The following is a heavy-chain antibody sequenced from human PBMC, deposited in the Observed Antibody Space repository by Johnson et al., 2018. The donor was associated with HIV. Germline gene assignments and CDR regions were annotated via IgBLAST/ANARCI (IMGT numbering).Heavy chain of an antibody. V-gene: IGHV3-74*03. CDR1: GFIFRNYW. Sequence: VQLVESGGDLVQPGGSLRLSCAASGFIFRNYWMHWVRQVPGKGLVWVARIYSDGTDTAYADSGKGRFTISRDNAKKTLYLQMNSLRAEDTAVYYCARKQWLETPSDAFDVWGQGTVVTVSS. CDR3: ARKQWLETPSDAFDV. D-gene: IGHD6-19*01. J-gene: IGHJ3*01. CDR2: IYSDGTDT.